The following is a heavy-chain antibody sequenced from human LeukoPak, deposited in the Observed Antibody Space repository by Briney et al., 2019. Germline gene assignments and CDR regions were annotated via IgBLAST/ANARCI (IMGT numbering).Heavy chain of an antibody. J-gene: IGHJ4*02. Sequence: SETLTLTCVVSGYSISSIYYWGRIRRPPGKGLEWIGTIDHTGTTYYNPSLKSRVTMSVDTSKNQFSLNLNSVTAADTAFYYCARNGGYGKFDYWGQGTLVTVSS. CDR1: GYSISSIYY. CDR3: ARNGGYGKFDY. V-gene: IGHV4-38-2*01. CDR2: IDHTGTT. D-gene: IGHD1-26*01.